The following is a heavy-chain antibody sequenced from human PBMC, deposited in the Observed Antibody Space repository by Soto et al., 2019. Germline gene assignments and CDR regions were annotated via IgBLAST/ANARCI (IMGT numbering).Heavy chain of an antibody. J-gene: IGHJ4*02. CDR2: INAGNGNT. D-gene: IGHD7-27*01. CDR3: ARDASTGDVTYFDY. CDR1: GYTFTSYA. Sequence: ASVKVSCKASGYTFTSYAMHWVRQAPGQRLEWMGWINAGNGNTKYSQKFQGRVTITRDTSASTAYMELSSLRSEDTAVYYCARDASTGDVTYFDYWGQGTLVTVSS. V-gene: IGHV1-3*01.